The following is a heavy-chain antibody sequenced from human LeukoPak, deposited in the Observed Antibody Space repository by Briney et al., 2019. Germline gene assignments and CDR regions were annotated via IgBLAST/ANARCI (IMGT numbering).Heavy chain of an antibody. CDR3: ARAPGRGYYAYWFDP. CDR2: IYYSGSI. CDR1: GGSINSYY. Sequence: SETLSLTCTVSGGSINSYYWSWIRQPPGKGLEWIGYIYYSGSINYNPSLKSRVTISVDTSKNQFSLKLSSVTAADTAVYYCARAPGRGYYAYWFDPWGQGTLVTVSS. J-gene: IGHJ5*02. V-gene: IGHV4-59*01. D-gene: IGHD1-26*01.